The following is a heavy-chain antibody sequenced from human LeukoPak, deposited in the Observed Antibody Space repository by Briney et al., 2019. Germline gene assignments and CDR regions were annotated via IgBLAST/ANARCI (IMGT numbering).Heavy chain of an antibody. CDR2: IHYSGST. V-gene: IGHV4-59*01. D-gene: IGHD3-10*01. CDR1: GGSISSYD. J-gene: IGHJ4*02. Sequence: PSETLSLTCTVSGGSISSYDWSWIRQPPGRGLEWIGYIHYSGSTNYNPSLKSRVTISVDTSKNHFSLKLSSVTAADTAVYYCARAGMGIWFFDYWGQGTLVTVSS. CDR3: ARAGMGIWFFDY.